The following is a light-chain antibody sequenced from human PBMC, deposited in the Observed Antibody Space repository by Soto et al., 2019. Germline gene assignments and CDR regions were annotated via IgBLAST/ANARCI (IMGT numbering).Light chain of an antibody. V-gene: IGLV2-14*01. Sequence: QSALTQPASVSGSPGQSITISCTGTSSDVGGYNYVSWYQQHPGKAPKLMIYDVSNRPSGVSNRFSGSKSGNTASLTISGLPAEDEADYYCSSYTSSSTSLVVFGGGTKLTVL. J-gene: IGLJ2*01. CDR2: DVS. CDR3: SSYTSSSTSLVV. CDR1: SSDVGGYNY.